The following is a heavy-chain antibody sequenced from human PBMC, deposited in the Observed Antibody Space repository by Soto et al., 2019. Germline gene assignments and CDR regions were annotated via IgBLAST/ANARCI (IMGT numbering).Heavy chain of an antibody. Sequence: QLQVQESGPGLVKPSETLSLTCSVSGGSISSSGYYWVWIRQPPGKGLEWIGSINYSGTTYYTSSLKSRLTMSVDTSMSQFSLKLTSVTAAATAVYYCARLVHAFSNYFDYWGQGILVTVSS. CDR3: ARLVHAFSNYFDY. CDR2: INYSGTT. J-gene: IGHJ4*02. D-gene: IGHD2-15*01. CDR1: GGSISSSGYY. V-gene: IGHV4-39*01.